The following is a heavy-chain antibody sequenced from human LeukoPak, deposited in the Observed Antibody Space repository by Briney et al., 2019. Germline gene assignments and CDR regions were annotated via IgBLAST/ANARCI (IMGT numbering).Heavy chain of an antibody. J-gene: IGHJ4*02. Sequence: PGGSLRLSCAASGFTFSSYSMNWVRQAPGKGLEWVSYISSSSSTIYYADSVKGRFTISRDNAKNSLYLQMNSLRAEDTAVYYCARDNYYDSSGYGYWGQGTLVTVSS. CDR1: GFTFSSYS. D-gene: IGHD3-22*01. V-gene: IGHV3-48*04. CDR3: ARDNYYDSSGYGY. CDR2: ISSSSSTI.